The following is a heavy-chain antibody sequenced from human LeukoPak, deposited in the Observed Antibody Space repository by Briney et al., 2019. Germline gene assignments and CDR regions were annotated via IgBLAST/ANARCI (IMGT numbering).Heavy chain of an antibody. D-gene: IGHD2-2*01. Sequence: SETLSLTCTVSSGSIISSNYYWGWVRQPPGKGLEWIGSIYFSGSTMYKPPPKSPVTTSVDQSKNQFSLKVRSVTAGDTAVYYGGSQNIGHASTFYWGQGTLVIVSS. CDR1: SGSIISSNYY. CDR3: GSQNIGHASTFY. CDR2: IYFSGST. J-gene: IGHJ4*02. V-gene: IGHV4-39*01.